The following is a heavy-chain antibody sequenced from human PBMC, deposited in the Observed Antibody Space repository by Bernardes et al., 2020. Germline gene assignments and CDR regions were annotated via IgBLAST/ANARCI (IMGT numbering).Heavy chain of an antibody. CDR2: INHSGST. J-gene: IGHJ4*02. CDR3: ARGHVRYSYQTRSMGFDY. CDR1: GGSFSGYY. Sequence: SETLSLTCAVYGGSFSGYYWSWIRQPPGKGLEWIGEINHSGSTNYNPSLKSRVTISVDTSKNQFSLKLSSVTAADTAVYYCARGHVRYSYQTRSMGFDYWGQGTLVTVSS. V-gene: IGHV4-34*01. D-gene: IGHD5-18*01.